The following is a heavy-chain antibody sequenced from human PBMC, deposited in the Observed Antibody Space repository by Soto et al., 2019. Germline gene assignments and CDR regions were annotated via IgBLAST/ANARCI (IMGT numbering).Heavy chain of an antibody. V-gene: IGHV3-23*01. CDR2: ISGSGGST. CDR1: GFTFSSYA. Sequence: PGGSLRLSCAASGFTFSSYAMSWVRQAPGKGLEWVSAISGSGGSTYYADSVKGRFTISRDNSKNTLYLQMNSLRAEDTAVYYCANSHQDYDFWSGYYTPSRGNNWFDPWGQGTLVTVSS. J-gene: IGHJ5*02. CDR3: ANSHQDYDFWSGYYTPSRGNNWFDP. D-gene: IGHD3-3*01.